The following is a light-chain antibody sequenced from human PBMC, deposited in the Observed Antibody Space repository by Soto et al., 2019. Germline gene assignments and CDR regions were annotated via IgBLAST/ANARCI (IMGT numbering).Light chain of an antibody. CDR3: CSYAGSSTYV. V-gene: IGLV2-23*02. CDR2: EVS. CDR1: SSDGGSYDL. J-gene: IGLJ1*01. Sequence: QSALTQPASVSGSPGQSFTISCPGTSSDGGSYDLVSWYQQHPGQAPKLMIYEVSKRPSGVSNRFSGSKSGNTASLTISGLQAEDEADYYCCSYAGSSTYVFGTGTKVTVL.